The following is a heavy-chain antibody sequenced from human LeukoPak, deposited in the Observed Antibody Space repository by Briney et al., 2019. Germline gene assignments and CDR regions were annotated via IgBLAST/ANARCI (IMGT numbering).Heavy chain of an antibody. CDR3: AASGAFDI. D-gene: IGHD3-10*01. J-gene: IGHJ3*02. Sequence: SVKVSCKASGGTFSSYAISWVRQAPGQGLEWMGRIIPILGIANYAQKFQGRVTITAGKSTSTAYMELSSLRSEDTAVYYCAASGAFDIWGQGTMVTVSS. V-gene: IGHV1-69*04. CDR2: IIPILGIA. CDR1: GGTFSSYA.